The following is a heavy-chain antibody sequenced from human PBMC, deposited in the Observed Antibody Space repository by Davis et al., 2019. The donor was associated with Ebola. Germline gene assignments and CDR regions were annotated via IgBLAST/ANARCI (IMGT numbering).Heavy chain of an antibody. D-gene: IGHD2-2*01. J-gene: IGHJ4*02. Sequence: PGGSLRLSCAASGFTVSSNYMTWVRQAPGKGLEWVSIIYTGERTHHADSVKGRFTISRDNSNNMLYLQMNNLRVEDTALYYCVQGTTSCHVWGQGTLVTVSS. V-gene: IGHV3-53*01. CDR3: VQGTTSCHV. CDR2: IYTGERT. CDR1: GFTVSSNY.